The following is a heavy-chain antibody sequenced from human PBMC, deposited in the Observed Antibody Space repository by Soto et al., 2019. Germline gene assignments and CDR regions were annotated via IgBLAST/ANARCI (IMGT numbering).Heavy chain of an antibody. CDR2: TNKDGSEA. D-gene: IGHD3-10*01. Sequence: GGALGLSFVSSGVIFSNDYMSWVRQAPGKGLEWVAKTNKDGSEAYYVDSLEGRFTISRDNAKTLLFLEMKSLRVDDTAVYYCARDVWFSLDSWGRGTLVTVSS. V-gene: IGHV3-7*03. J-gene: IGHJ4*02. CDR1: GVIFSNDY. CDR3: ARDVWFSLDS.